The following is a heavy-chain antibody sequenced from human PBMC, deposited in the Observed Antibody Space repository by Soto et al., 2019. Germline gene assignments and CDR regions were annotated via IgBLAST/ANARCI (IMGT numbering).Heavy chain of an antibody. CDR1: GFTFSSYG. D-gene: IGHD6-6*01. V-gene: IGHV3-23*01. J-gene: IGHJ4*02. CDR3: AKDRERIATRSIDY. CDR2: ISGSGVST. Sequence: EVQLLESGGGLVQPGGSLRLSCAASGFTFSSYGMSWVRQAPGKGLEWVYGISGSGVSTYYADSVKGRFTISRDNSKSTLYLQMNSLRADDTAVYYCAKDRERIATRSIDYWGQGTLVTVSS.